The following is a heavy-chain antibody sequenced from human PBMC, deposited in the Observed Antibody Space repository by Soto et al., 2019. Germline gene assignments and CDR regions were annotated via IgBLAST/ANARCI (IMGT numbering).Heavy chain of an antibody. CDR1: GGSISSYY. J-gene: IGHJ4*02. CDR2: IYYSGST. D-gene: IGHD4-4*01. CDR3: AREYSSTYSRYFDY. Sequence: PSETLSLTCTVSGGSISSYYWSWIRQPPGKGLEWIGYIYYSGSTNYNPSLKSRVTISVDTSKNQFSLKLRSVTAADTAVYYCAREYSSTYSRYFDYWGQGTLVTVSS. V-gene: IGHV4-59*12.